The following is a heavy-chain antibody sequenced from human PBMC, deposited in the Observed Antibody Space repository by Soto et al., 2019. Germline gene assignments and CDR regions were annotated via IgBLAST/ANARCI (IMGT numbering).Heavy chain of an antibody. CDR2: IYYSGST. Sequence: QLHLRESGPGLVKPSETLSLTCTVSGGSITSSSYYWGWIRQPPGKGLEWIGSIYYSGSTHYNPSLKSRVTRAVDTANNQFSLQLSSVTAADTAVYYCATQEVGGTYVYTFDPWGQGTLVTVSS. V-gene: IGHV4-39*01. CDR1: GGSITSSSYY. CDR3: ATQEVGGTYVYTFDP. D-gene: IGHD1-26*01. J-gene: IGHJ5*02.